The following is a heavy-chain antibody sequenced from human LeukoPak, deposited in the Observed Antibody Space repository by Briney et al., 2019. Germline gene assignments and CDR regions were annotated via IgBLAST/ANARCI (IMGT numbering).Heavy chain of an antibody. J-gene: IGHJ4*02. CDR1: GASVSSDY. Sequence: SETLSLTCTVSGASVSSDYWTWIRQTPGKGLEWIGSIYYSGNTYYNPSLKSRVTISVDTSKNQLSLKLNSVTAADTAVYYCARHVRQQLPPKAFDYWGQGTLVTVSS. CDR3: ARHVRQQLPPKAFDY. V-gene: IGHV4-59*05. D-gene: IGHD6-13*01. CDR2: IYYSGNT.